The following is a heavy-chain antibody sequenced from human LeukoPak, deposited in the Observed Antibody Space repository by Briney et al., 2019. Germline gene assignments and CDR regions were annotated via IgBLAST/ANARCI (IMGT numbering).Heavy chain of an antibody. V-gene: IGHV3-7*03. CDR3: ARVGMSGYSSGWYDH. CDR1: GFTFSRYW. CDR2: IKEDGSVE. J-gene: IGHJ5*02. Sequence: PGGTLRLSCAASGFTFSRYWMSWVPEAPGKGLEWVTNIKEDGSVEHYVESVKGRFTISRGNAKNSMYLQMNSLRAEDTAVYYCARVGMSGYSSGWYDHWGQGTLVTVSS. D-gene: IGHD6-19*01.